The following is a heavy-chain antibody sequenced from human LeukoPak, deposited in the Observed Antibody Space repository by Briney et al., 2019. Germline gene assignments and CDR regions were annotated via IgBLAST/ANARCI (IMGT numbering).Heavy chain of an antibody. CDR2: ISSSSSYI. J-gene: IGHJ4*02. CDR1: GFTFSSYS. CDR3: ARAAGPTYYFDY. V-gene: IGHV3-21*01. D-gene: IGHD6-13*01. Sequence: GGSLRLSCAASGFTFSSYSMNWVRQAPGRGLEWVSSISSSSSYIYYADSVKGRFTISRGNAKNSLYLQMNSLRAEDTAVYYCARAAGPTYYFDYWGQGTLSPSPQ.